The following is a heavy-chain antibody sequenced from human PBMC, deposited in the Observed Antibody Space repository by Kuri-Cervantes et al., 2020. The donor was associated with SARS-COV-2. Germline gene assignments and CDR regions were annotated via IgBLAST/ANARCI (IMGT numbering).Heavy chain of an antibody. J-gene: IGHJ6*02. CDR1: GYTFINYY. D-gene: IGHD2-15*01. V-gene: IGHV1-46*03. Sequence: ASVKVSCKASGYTFINYYMHWVRQAPGQGLEWMGMINPAGGDTNYARKFQGRVTMTKDTSTRTVYMELTSLRSEDTAIYYCTRAGDIVVVPYYGMDVWGQGTTVTVSS. CDR2: INPAGGDT. CDR3: TRAGDIVVVPYYGMDV.